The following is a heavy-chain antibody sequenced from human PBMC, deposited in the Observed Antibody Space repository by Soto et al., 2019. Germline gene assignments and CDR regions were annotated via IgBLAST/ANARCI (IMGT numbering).Heavy chain of an antibody. CDR1: VFTVSSKY. CDR3: ARDVVLCDGGRCYGVPLDV. V-gene: IGHV3-66*01. CDR2: IQSGGPT. Sequence: GGSLRLSCAASVFTVSSKYMSWVRQAPGKGLEWVSLIQSGGPTYYADSVKGRFTISRDTSENTVHLQMDSLRAEDTAVYYCARDVVLCDGGRCYGVPLDVWGKGTRVTVSS. D-gene: IGHD2-15*01. J-gene: IGHJ6*04.